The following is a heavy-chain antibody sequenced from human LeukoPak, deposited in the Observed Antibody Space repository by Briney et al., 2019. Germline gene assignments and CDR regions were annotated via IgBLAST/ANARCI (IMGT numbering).Heavy chain of an antibody. CDR2: IRYDGSNK. Sequence: GGSLRLSCAASGFTFSSYGMHWVRQAPGKGLEWVAFIRYDGSNKYYADSVKGRFTISRDNSKNTLYLRMNSLRAEDTAVYYCARGVTYTDRIQLWEKNWFDPWGQGTLVTVSS. CDR3: ARGVTYTDRIQLWEKNWFDP. J-gene: IGHJ5*02. V-gene: IGHV3-30*02. CDR1: GFTFSSYG. D-gene: IGHD5-18*01.